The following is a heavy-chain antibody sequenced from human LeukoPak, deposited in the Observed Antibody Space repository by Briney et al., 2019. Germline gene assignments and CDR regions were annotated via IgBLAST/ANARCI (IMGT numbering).Heavy chain of an antibody. Sequence: GGFLRLSCAASGFTLSNYGMNWVRQAPGKGLEWGSYIASRTTTKKYADSVKGRFSISRDNAENSVFLQMNSLRAEDTAMYYCVRDSSVTTLVPFYFDSWGQGTLVTVSA. CDR3: VRDSSVTTLVPFYFDS. CDR1: GFTLSNYG. D-gene: IGHD4-17*01. V-gene: IGHV3-48*04. CDR2: IASRTTTK. J-gene: IGHJ4*02.